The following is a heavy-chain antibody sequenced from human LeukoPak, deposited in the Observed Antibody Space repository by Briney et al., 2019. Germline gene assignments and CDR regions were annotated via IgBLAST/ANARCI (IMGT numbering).Heavy chain of an antibody. CDR1: GGSMNSYY. J-gene: IGHJ4*02. V-gene: IGHV4-59*01. Sequence: SETLSLTCTVSGGSMNSYYWSWIRQPPGKGLEWIGYIYYSGSTNYNPYLNSRVTISLDTSKNQFSLKLTSVTAADTALYYCAIGRSWESFFDYWGQGTLVTVSS. CDR2: IYYSGST. D-gene: IGHD2-15*01. CDR3: AIGRSWESFFDY.